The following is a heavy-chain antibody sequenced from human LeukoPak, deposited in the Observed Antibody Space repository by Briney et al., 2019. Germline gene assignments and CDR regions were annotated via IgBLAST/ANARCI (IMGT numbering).Heavy chain of an antibody. Sequence: GGSPRLSCAASGFTFSGYEMNWVRQAPGEGLEWFSYISSSSSYIYYADSVKDRFTISRDNAKNSLYLQMNSLRAEDTAVYYCARVNEAVAGTDYWGQGTLVTVSS. D-gene: IGHD6-19*01. CDR3: ARVNEAVAGTDY. CDR1: GFTFSGYE. J-gene: IGHJ4*02. CDR2: ISSSSSYI. V-gene: IGHV3-21*05.